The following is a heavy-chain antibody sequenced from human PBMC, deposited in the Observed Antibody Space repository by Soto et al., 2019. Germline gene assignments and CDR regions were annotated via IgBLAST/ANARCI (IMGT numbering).Heavy chain of an antibody. CDR3: AKDSPVALNLYDY. Sequence: GSLRLSCAASGXTFSSYSMSWVRQAPGKGLEWVSAISGSGGSTYYADSMKGRFTISRDNSKNTLYLQMNSLRAEDTAVYYCAKDSPVALNLYDYWGQGTLGTVSS. V-gene: IGHV3-23*01. J-gene: IGHJ4*02. CDR2: ISGSGGST. CDR1: GXTFSSYS. D-gene: IGHD6-19*01.